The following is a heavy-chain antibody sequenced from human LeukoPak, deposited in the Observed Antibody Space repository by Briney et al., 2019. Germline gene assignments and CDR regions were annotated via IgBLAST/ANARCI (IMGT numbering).Heavy chain of an antibody. CDR2: ISSSSSYI. D-gene: IGHD3-22*01. J-gene: IGHJ4*02. CDR1: GFTFGSYA. V-gene: IGHV3-21*01. Sequence: GGSLRLSCAASGFTFGSYAMHWVRQAPGKGLEWVSSISSSSSYIYYADSVKGRFTISRDNAKNSLYLQMNSLRAEDTAVYYCARYGGYLGYFDYWGQGTLVTVSS. CDR3: ARYGGYLGYFDY.